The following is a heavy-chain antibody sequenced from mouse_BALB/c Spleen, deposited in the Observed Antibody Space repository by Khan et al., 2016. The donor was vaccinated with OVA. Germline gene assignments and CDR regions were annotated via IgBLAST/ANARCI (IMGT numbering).Heavy chain of an antibody. V-gene: IGHV1-7*01. J-gene: IGHJ2*01. Sequence: VQLQQSGAELAKPGASVKLSCKASGYTFTTYGMHWVKQRPGQGLEWIGYINPTSGYPDYNQKFKDKATLTADKSSSTAYMKQSSLTSDDSAVYYCARDRIDYWGQGTTLTVSS. CDR3: ARDRIDY. CDR2: INPTSGYP. CDR1: GYTFTTYG.